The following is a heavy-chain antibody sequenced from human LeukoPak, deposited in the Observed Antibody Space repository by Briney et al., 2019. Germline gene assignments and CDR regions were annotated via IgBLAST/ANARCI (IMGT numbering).Heavy chain of an antibody. CDR3: AKTAYDILTGEIHNWLDP. D-gene: IGHD3-9*01. CDR1: GGTFSSYA. V-gene: IGHV1-69*01. CDR2: IIPIFGTA. J-gene: IGHJ5*02. Sequence: SVKVSCKASGGTFSSYAISWVRQAPGQGLEWMGGIIPIFGTANYAQKFQGRVTITADESMSTAYMELSSLRSEDTAVYFCAKTAYDILTGEIHNWLDPWGQGTLVTVSS.